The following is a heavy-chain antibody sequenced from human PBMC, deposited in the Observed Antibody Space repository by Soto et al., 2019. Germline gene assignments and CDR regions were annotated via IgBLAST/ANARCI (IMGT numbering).Heavy chain of an antibody. J-gene: IGHJ4*02. D-gene: IGHD3-22*01. CDR2: ISYDGSNR. V-gene: IGHV3-30*18. CDR1: GFTFSSYG. CDR3: AKDTYYHDTSGYYIFDS. Sequence: QVQLVESGGGVVQPGRSLRLSCAASGFTFSSYGMHWVRKAPGKGLEWVAHISYDGSNRHYTDSVKGRFTISRDSSKNTLYLQMDSLSGEDAAVYYCAKDTYYHDTSGYYIFDSWGQGTLVTVSS.